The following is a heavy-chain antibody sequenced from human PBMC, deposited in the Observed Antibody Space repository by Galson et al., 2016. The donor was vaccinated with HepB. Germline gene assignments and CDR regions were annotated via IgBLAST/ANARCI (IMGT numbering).Heavy chain of an antibody. Sequence: SLRLSCAGSGFTLSTYWMSWVRQAPGKGPEWVANIKQDGNVKYYVDSVKGRFTISRDNAKNSLYLQMNSLRAEDTAVYYCARDKIVGATSLDYWGQGTLVTVSS. CDR3: ARDKIVGATSLDY. J-gene: IGHJ4*02. D-gene: IGHD1-26*01. CDR2: IKQDGNVK. CDR1: GFTLSTYW. V-gene: IGHV3-7*01.